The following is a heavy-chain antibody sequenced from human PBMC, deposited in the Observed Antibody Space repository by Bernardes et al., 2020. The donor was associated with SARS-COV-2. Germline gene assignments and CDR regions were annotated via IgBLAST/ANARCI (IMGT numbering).Heavy chain of an antibody. Sequence: SETLSLTCTVSGGSISSYYWSWIRQPPGKGLEWIGYIYYSGSTNYNPSLKSRVTISVDTSKNQFSLKLSSVTAADTAVYYCARHPRRASIDYWGQGTLVTVSS. CDR3: ARHPRRASIDY. CDR2: IYYSGST. V-gene: IGHV4-59*08. J-gene: IGHJ4*02. CDR1: GGSISSYY.